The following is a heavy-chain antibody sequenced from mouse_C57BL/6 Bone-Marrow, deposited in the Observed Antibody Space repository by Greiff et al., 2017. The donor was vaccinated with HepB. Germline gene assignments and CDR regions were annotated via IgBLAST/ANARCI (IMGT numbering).Heavy chain of an antibody. CDR2: ISSGSSTI. CDR3: ARDRVTGDY. D-gene: IGHD2-1*01. V-gene: IGHV5-17*03. J-gene: IGHJ2*01. Sequence: EVQVVESGGGLVKPGGSLKLSCAASGFTFSDYGMHWVRQAPEKGLEWVAYISSGSSTIYYADTVKGRFTISRDNAKNNLYLQMSHLKSEDTAMYYCARDRVTGDYWGQGTTLTVSS. CDR1: GFTFSDYG.